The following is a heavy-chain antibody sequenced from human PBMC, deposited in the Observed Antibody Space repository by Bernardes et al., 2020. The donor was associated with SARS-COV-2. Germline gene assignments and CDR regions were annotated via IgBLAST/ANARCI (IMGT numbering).Heavy chain of an antibody. CDR3: ASTDIVAYGMDV. J-gene: IGHJ6*02. Sequence: EGSLILSCAASGFSFSGSAMHWVRQASGQGLEWVGRIRTKANDYATAYAASLKGRFTISRDDSKNTAYLQMNSLKTEDTALYYCASTDIVAYGMDVWGQGTTVTVSS. D-gene: IGHD2-15*01. CDR2: IRTKANDYAT. CDR1: GFSFSGSA. V-gene: IGHV3-73*01.